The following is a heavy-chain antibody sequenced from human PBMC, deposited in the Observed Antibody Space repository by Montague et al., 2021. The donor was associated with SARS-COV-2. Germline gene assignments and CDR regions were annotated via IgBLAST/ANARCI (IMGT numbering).Heavy chain of an antibody. CDR3: ARGGWGGTDCSSTSCKPYYYYYGMDV. Sequence: TLSLTCTVSGGSISSGGYYWSWIRQHPGKGLEWIGYIYYSGSTYYNPSLKSRVTISVDTSKNQFSLKLSSVTAADTAVYYCARGGWGGTDCSSTSCKPYYYYYGMDVWGQGTTVTVSS. CDR1: GGSISSGGYY. V-gene: IGHV4-31*03. D-gene: IGHD2-2*01. CDR2: IYYSGST. J-gene: IGHJ6*02.